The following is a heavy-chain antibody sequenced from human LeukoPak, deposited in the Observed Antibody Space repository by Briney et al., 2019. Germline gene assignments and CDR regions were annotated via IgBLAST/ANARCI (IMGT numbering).Heavy chain of an antibody. J-gene: IGHJ4*02. CDR2: ISYDGSNK. V-gene: IGHV3-30*03. CDR3: ARDGGYSYGPYDY. D-gene: IGHD5-18*01. Sequence: GGSLRLSCAASGFTFSSYGMHWVRQAPGKGLEWVAVISYDGSNKYYADSVKGRFTISRDNSKNTLYLQMNSLRAEDTAVYYCARDGGYSYGPYDYWGQGTLVTVSS. CDR1: GFTFSSYG.